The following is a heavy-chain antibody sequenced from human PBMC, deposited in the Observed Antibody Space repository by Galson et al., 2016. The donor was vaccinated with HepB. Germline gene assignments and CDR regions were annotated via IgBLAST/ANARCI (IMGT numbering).Heavy chain of an antibody. CDR1: GGSISRGAFY. CDR2: IYYSGTT. CDR3: AREPLVIPDAPPPI. J-gene: IGHJ3*02. Sequence: TLSLTCTVSGGSISRGAFYWSWIRQHPGKGLEWIGFIYYSGTTLYNPSLKSRLSISIDTSKNQFSLKLTSVTAADTAVYYCAREPLVIPDAPPPIWGQGTMVTVSS. V-gene: IGHV4-31*03. D-gene: IGHD2-2*01.